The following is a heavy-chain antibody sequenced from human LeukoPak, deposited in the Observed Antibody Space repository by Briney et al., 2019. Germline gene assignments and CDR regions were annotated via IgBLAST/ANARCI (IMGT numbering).Heavy chain of an antibody. J-gene: IGHJ6*02. CDR3: AKVSGYCSSTSCYTRNYYYGMDV. CDR2: INTDGGNT. Sequence: GGSLRLSCAASGFTFSGYWMHWVRQAPGKGLVWVSRINTDGGNTNYADSVKGRFTISRDNAKDTLYLQMNSLRAEDTAVYYCAKVSGYCSSTSCYTRNYYYGMDVWGQGTTVTVSS. CDR1: GFTFSGYW. D-gene: IGHD2-2*02. V-gene: IGHV3-74*01.